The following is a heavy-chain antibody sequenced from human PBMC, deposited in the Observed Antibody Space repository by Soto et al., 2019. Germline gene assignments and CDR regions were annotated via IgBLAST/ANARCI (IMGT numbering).Heavy chain of an antibody. Sequence: EVQLVESGGGLVQPGGSLRLSCAASGFTFSSYEMNWVRQAPGKGLEWVSYISSSGSTIYYADSVKGRFTISRDKAKNSLYLQMNSLRAEDTAVYYCARVTYDYVWGSYRYTDYWGQGTLVTVSS. CDR3: ARVTYDYVWGSYRYTDY. D-gene: IGHD3-16*02. CDR2: ISSSGSTI. V-gene: IGHV3-48*03. CDR1: GFTFSSYE. J-gene: IGHJ4*02.